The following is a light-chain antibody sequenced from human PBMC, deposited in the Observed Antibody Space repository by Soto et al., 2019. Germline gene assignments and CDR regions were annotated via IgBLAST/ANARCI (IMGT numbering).Light chain of an antibody. CDR3: SSYTSSSRNV. V-gene: IGLV2-14*01. CDR2: DVS. J-gene: IGLJ1*01. CDR1: SSDVGGYNY. Sequence: QSALTQPAAVSRSPGQSITISCTGTSSDVGGYNYVSWYQQHPGKAPKLMIYDVSNRPSGVSNRFSGSKSGNTASLTISGLQAEDEADYYCSSYTSSSRNVFGTGTKVTVL.